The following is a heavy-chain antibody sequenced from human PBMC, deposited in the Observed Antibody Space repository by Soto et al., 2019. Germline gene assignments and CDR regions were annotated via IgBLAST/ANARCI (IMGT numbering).Heavy chain of an antibody. J-gene: IGHJ4*02. CDR1: GYTFTSYY. Sequence: QVQLVQSGAEVKKPGASVKVSCKASGYTFTSYYMHWVRQAPGQGLEWMGIINPSGGSTSYAQKYRGRVTMTRVPSPSKVYMEVRSLRSEYTAVYYCAGVCCSGGSCYSIDYWGQGTLVTVSS. V-gene: IGHV1-46*01. D-gene: IGHD2-15*01. CDR2: INPSGGST. CDR3: AGVCCSGGSCYSIDY.